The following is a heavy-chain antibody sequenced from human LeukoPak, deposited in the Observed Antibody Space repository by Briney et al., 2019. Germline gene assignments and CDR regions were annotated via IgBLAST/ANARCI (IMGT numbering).Heavy chain of an antibody. CDR1: GFTFDDYA. Sequence: GGSLRLSCAASGFTFDDYAMHWVRQAPGKGLEWVSGISWNSGSIGYADSVKGRFTISRDNAKNSLYLQMNSLRAEDTALYYCAKGLYSSGWYTGNYFDYWGQGTLVTVSS. J-gene: IGHJ4*02. D-gene: IGHD6-19*01. CDR2: ISWNSGSI. CDR3: AKGLYSSGWYTGNYFDY. V-gene: IGHV3-9*01.